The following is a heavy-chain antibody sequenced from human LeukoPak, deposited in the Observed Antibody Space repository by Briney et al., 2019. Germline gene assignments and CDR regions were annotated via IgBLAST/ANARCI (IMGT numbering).Heavy chain of an antibody. J-gene: IGHJ4*02. CDR3: TRPSYAMASNY. CDR1: GFTFSGSA. CDR2: IRSKANSYAT. Sequence: PGGPLKLSCAASGFTFSGSAMHWVRQASGKGLEWVGRIRSKANSYATAYAASVKGRFTISRDDSKNTAYLQMNSLKTEDTAVYYCTRPSYAMASNYWGQGTLVTVSS. D-gene: IGHD2-8*01. V-gene: IGHV3-73*01.